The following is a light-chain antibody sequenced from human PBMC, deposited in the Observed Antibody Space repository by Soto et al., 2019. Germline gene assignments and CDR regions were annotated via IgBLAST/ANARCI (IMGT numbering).Light chain of an antibody. CDR1: RGSIASNY. CDR3: QSYHSGNVV. V-gene: IGLV6-57*04. J-gene: IGLJ2*01. CDR2: EDN. Sequence: NFMLTQPHSVSESPGKTVTISGTRSRGSIASNYVQWYQQRPGSAPTPVIYEDNERPSGVPDRFSGSIDSSSNSASLTISGLKTDDEADYYCQSYHSGNVVFGGGTKLTVL.